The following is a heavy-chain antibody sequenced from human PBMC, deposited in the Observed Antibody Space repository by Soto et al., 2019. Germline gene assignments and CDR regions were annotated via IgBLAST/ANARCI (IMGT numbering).Heavy chain of an antibody. Sequence: GGSLRLSCAASGLTFSSYAMHWVRQAPGKGLEWVADISYDGGNKYYADSVKGRFTISRDNSKNTLYLQMNSLRAEDTAVYYCAREGEGLDYWGQGTLVTVSS. V-gene: IGHV3-30-3*01. J-gene: IGHJ4*02. CDR1: GLTFSSYA. CDR2: ISYDGGNK. CDR3: AREGEGLDY. D-gene: IGHD3-16*01.